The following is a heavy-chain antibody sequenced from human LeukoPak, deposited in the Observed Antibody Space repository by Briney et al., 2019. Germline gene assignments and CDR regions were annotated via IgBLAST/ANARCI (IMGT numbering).Heavy chain of an antibody. D-gene: IGHD3-10*01. CDR1: GDSISSNY. J-gene: IGHJ4*02. CDR3: ARTTMVRGPIDY. V-gene: IGHV4-4*07. CDR2: IYTSGST. Sequence: TSETLSLTCTVSGDSISSNYWSWIRQPAGKGLGWIGRIYTSGSTNYNPSLKSRVTMSVDTSKNQFSLKLSSVTAADTAVYYCARTTMVRGPIDYWGQGTLVTVSS.